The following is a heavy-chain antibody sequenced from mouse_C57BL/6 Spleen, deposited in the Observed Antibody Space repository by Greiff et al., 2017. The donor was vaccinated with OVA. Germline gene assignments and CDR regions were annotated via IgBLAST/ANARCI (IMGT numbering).Heavy chain of an antibody. J-gene: IGHJ2*01. Sequence: DVQLVESGGGLVQPGGSLKLSCAASGFTFSDYYMYWVRQTPEKRLEWVAYISNGGGSTYYPDTVKGRFTISRDNAKNTLYLQMSRLKSEDTAMYYCARSWGSSHLDYWGQGTTLTVSS. CDR2: ISNGGGST. D-gene: IGHD1-1*01. CDR3: ARSWGSSHLDY. CDR1: GFTFSDYY. V-gene: IGHV5-12*01.